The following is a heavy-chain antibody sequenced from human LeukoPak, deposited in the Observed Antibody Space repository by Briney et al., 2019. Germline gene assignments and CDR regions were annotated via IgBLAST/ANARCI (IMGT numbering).Heavy chain of an antibody. Sequence: GGSLRLSCAASGFTFSSYGMYWVRQAPGKGLEWVAVIWYDGSNKYYADSVKGRFTISRDNSKNTLYLQMNSLRAEDTAVYYCARRAAYCGGDCYRAFDIWGQGTMVTVSS. D-gene: IGHD2-21*02. CDR3: ARRAAYCGGDCYRAFDI. J-gene: IGHJ3*02. CDR2: IWYDGSNK. CDR1: GFTFSSYG. V-gene: IGHV3-33*01.